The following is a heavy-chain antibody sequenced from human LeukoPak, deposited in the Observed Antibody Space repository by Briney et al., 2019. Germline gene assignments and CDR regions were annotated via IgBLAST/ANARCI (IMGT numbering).Heavy chain of an antibody. Sequence: ASVKVSCKASGYTFTGYYMHWVRQVPGQGLEWMGWINPNSGGTNYAQKFQGRVTMTRDTSISTAYMELSRLRSDDTAVYYCARVLSSGYSSSWYVLSGMDVWGQGTTVTVSS. CDR1: GYTFTGYY. J-gene: IGHJ6*02. CDR3: ARVLSSGYSSSWYVLSGMDV. CDR2: INPNSGGT. V-gene: IGHV1-2*02. D-gene: IGHD6-13*01.